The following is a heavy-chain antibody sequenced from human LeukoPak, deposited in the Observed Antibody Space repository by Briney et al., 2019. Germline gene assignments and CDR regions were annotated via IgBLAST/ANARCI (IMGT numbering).Heavy chain of an antibody. CDR1: GYTFTNFD. CDR3: ARAPSWNYNRYYYYYVEV. J-gene: IGHJ6*03. CDR2: MNSNSGNT. D-gene: IGHD1-7*01. V-gene: IGHV1-8*03. Sequence: ASVKVSCKTSGYTFTNFDINWVRQASGHGLEWMGWMNSNSGNTGYAQKFQGRVTITRNTSISTAYMELSSLRSEDTAVYYCARAPSWNYNRYYYYYVEVWGRGTTVTVSS.